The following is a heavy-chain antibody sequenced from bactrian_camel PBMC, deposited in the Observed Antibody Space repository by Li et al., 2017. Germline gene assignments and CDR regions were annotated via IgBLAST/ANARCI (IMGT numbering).Heavy chain of an antibody. CDR1: GYPESTYC. CDR3: ATGSGPRHGERGGY. D-gene: IGHD3*01. Sequence: VQLVESGGGSVQAGGSLRLSCVAAGYPESTYCMGWYRQTSGTAREEVALIDSDGLASYSDSVQGRFTISKDNAKNTLYLEMNNLKPEDTAVYFCATGSGPRHGERGGYWGQGTQVTVS. J-gene: IGHJ4*01. CDR2: IDSDGLA. V-gene: IGHV3S42*01.